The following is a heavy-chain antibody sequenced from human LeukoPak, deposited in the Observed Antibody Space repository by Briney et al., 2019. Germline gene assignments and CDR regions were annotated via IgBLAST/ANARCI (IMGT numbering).Heavy chain of an antibody. Sequence: GASVKVSCKASGYTFTSYYMHWVRQAPGQGLEWMGIINPSGGSTSYAQKFQGRVTITADKSTNTAYMELSNLRSEDTAVYYCARGRALVRELWSASAFDYWGQGTLVTVSS. J-gene: IGHJ4*02. V-gene: IGHV1-46*01. D-gene: IGHD5-18*01. CDR3: ARGRALVRELWSASAFDY. CDR1: GYTFTSYY. CDR2: INPSGGST.